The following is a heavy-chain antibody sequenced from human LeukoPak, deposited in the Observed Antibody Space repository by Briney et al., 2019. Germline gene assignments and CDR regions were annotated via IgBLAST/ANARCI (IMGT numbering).Heavy chain of an antibody. D-gene: IGHD3-22*01. J-gene: IGHJ4*02. CDR1: GFTFSSYA. Sequence: PGGSLRLSCAASGFTFSSYAMSWVRQAPGKGLEWVSALSDSGSGTYYAGSVKGRCTISRDNSKNTLYLQMNGLRAEDTAVYYCARRFSDSSGYYRFDFWGQGTLVTVSS. CDR3: ARRFSDSSGYYRFDF. CDR2: LSDSGSGT. V-gene: IGHV3-23*01.